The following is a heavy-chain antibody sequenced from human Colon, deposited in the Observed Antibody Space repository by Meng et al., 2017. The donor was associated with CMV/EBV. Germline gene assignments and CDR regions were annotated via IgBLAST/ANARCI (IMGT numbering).Heavy chain of an antibody. CDR3: AKDSGVETYYLDY. V-gene: IGHV3-30*02. CDR2: IVYDGSNG. CDR1: GFSFSRNN. Sequence: GGSLRLSCAASGFSFSRNNMHWVRQDPGKGLEWVAFIVYDGSNGYSVESVKGRFTISRDNSKNTLYLQMNNLRPEDTALYFCAKDSGVETYYLDYWGQGTLVTVSS. D-gene: IGHD3-3*01. J-gene: IGHJ4*02.